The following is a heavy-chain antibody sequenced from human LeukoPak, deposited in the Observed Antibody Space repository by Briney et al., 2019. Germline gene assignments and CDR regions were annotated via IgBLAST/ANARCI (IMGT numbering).Heavy chain of an antibody. J-gene: IGHJ5*02. V-gene: IGHV4-30-4*08. CDR3: ARAGKGSIAVPFDP. CDR2: IYYSGST. Sequence: SETLSLTCTVSGGSINSGDYYWSWIREPPGKGLEWIGYIYYSGSTYYNPSLKSRVTISVDTSKNQFSLKLSSVTAADTAVYYCARAGKGSIAVPFDPWGQGTLVTVSS. D-gene: IGHD6-6*01. CDR1: GGSINSGDYY.